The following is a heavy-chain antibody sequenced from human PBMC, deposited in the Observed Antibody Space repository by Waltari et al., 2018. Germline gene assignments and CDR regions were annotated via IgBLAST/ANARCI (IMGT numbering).Heavy chain of an antibody. D-gene: IGHD3-10*01. Sequence: QVQQVQSGAEVKKPGASVKVSCKVSGYTLTESSMHWVLPSPGKGLEWRGGLDPEDGETIYAQKFQGRVTMTEDTSTDTAYMELSSLRSEDTAVYYCATPYGSGTYYYYGMDVWGQGTTVTVSS. CDR3: ATPYGSGTYYYYGMDV. V-gene: IGHV1-24*01. CDR2: LDPEDGET. CDR1: GYTLTESS. J-gene: IGHJ6*02.